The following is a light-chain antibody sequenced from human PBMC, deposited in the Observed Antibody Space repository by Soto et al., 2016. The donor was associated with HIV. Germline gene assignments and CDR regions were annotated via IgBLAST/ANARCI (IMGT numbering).Light chain of an antibody. CDR2: DNT. CDR3: QVWDSSSDHVV. V-gene: IGLV3-21*03. Sequence: SYVLTQPPSVSVAPGKTARITCGGNNIGSKSVHWYQQKPGQAPVVVVYDNTDRPSGIPERFSGSNSGNTATLTISRVEAGDEADYYCQVWDSSSDHVVFGEGTKLTVL. J-gene: IGLJ2*01. CDR1: NIGSKS.